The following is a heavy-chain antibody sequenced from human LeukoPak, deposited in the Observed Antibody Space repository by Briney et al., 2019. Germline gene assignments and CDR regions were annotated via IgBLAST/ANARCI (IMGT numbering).Heavy chain of an antibody. J-gene: IGHJ4*02. V-gene: IGHV3-11*01. D-gene: IGHD2-15*01. CDR2: ISSSGSTI. CDR1: GFTFSDYY. CDR3: TRGSGYSPLFDC. Sequence: GGSLRLSCAASGFTFSDYYMSWIRQAPGKGLEWVSYISSSGSTIYYADSVKGRFTISRDNARNTLYLQMNSLRADDTALYYCTRGSGYSPLFDCWGQGTLVTVSS.